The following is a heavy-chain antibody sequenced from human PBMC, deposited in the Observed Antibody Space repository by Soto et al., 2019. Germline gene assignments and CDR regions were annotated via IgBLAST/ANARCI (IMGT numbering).Heavy chain of an antibody. J-gene: IGHJ6*02. CDR1: GGSISSSNW. CDR2: IFHNGNT. Sequence: QVQLRESGPGLVKPSGTLSLTCAVSGGSISSSNWWSWVRQPPGKGLEWIGEIFHNGNTYSNPSLTGRVTMSVDKSKTQFSLNLNSVTAADTAVYYCASRTYAMDVWGQGTTVTVSS. CDR3: ASRTYAMDV. V-gene: IGHV4-4*02.